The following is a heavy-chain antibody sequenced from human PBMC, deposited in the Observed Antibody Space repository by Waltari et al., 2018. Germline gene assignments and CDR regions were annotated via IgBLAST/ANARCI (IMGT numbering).Heavy chain of an antibody. CDR3: ARDPEVTAFDI. V-gene: IGHV3-7*01. CDR1: GFPFSSYW. D-gene: IGHD2-21*02. CDR2: IKQDGSEK. J-gene: IGHJ3*02. Sequence: EVQLVESGGGLVQPGGSLRLSCAASGFPFSSYWMSWVRQAPGKGLEWVANIKQDGSEKYYVDSVKGRFTISRDNAKNSLYLQMNSLRAEDTAVYYCARDPEVTAFDIWGQGTMVTVSS.